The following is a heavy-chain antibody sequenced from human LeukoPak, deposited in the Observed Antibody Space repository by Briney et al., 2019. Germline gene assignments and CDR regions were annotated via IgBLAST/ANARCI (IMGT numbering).Heavy chain of an antibody. CDR3: ARDGPQPRRRNLGLYYFDY. J-gene: IGHJ4*02. Sequence: GGSLRLSCAASGFTVSRNYMSWVRQAPGKGLEWVAVISYDGSNKYYADFVKGRFTISRDNSKNTLYLQMNSLRAEDTAVYYCARDGPQPRRRNLGLYYFDYWGQGTLVTVSS. V-gene: IGHV3-30-3*01. D-gene: IGHD1-14*01. CDR1: GFTVSRNY. CDR2: ISYDGSNK.